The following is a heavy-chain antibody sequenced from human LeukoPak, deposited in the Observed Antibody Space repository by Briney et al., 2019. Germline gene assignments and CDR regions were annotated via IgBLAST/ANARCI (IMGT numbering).Heavy chain of an antibody. Sequence: GASVKVSCKASGYTFTSYGINWVRQAPGQGLEWMGWISAYNGNTKYAQKLQGRVTMTTDTSTSTAYMELRSLRSEDTAVYYCARGGPAGDFIVVAPTNNAFDIWGQGTMVTVSS. CDR1: GYTFTSYG. CDR3: ARGGPAGDFIVVAPTNNAFDI. J-gene: IGHJ3*02. CDR2: ISAYNGNT. V-gene: IGHV1-18*01. D-gene: IGHD2-2*01.